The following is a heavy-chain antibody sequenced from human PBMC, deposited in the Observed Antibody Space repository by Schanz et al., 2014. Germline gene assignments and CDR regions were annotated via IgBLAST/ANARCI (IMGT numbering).Heavy chain of an antibody. CDR3: AKAFRTTKYYGMDV. V-gene: IGHV3-11*01. CDR1: GFTFADYY. D-gene: IGHD1-1*01. CDR2: VSSYDTTV. Sequence: VQLVESGGGLFKPGGSLRLSCAGSGFTFADYYMTWIRQAPGKGLEWISYVSSYDTTVSYADSVKGRFTISRDNAKNSVYLQMNSLRGEDTATYYCAKAFRTTKYYGMDVWGQGTTVTVS. J-gene: IGHJ6*02.